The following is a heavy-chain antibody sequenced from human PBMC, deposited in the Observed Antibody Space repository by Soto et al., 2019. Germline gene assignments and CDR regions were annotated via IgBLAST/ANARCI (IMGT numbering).Heavy chain of an antibody. CDR3: EQFTYSTSVRYLQC. CDR1: GYTFANYL. Sequence: XESLKISWMSSGYTFANYLIVWVRQLPGKGLDWVAIIYPGDSRTIYSPSFQGQVTISADKSISTAYLQWTSLKASDTAMYYCEQFTYSTSVRYLQCWGQGTPVTVSS. CDR2: IYPGDSRT. D-gene: IGHD5-18*01. J-gene: IGHJ1*01. V-gene: IGHV5-51*01.